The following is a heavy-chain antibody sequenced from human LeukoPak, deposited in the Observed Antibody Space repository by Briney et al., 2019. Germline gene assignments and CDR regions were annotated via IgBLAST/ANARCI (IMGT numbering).Heavy chain of an antibody. Sequence: GESLKISCKGSGYSFTSYWIGWVRQMPGKGLEWMGIIYPGDSDTRYSPSFQGQVTISADKSISTAYLQWSSLKASDTAMYYCARFVAEYYDSSGYSDYWGQGTLVTVSS. CDR3: ARFVAEYYDSSGYSDY. V-gene: IGHV5-51*01. CDR2: IYPGDSDT. D-gene: IGHD3-22*01. J-gene: IGHJ4*02. CDR1: GYSFTSYW.